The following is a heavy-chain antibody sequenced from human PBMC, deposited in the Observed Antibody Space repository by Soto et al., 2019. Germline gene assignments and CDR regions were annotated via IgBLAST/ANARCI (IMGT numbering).Heavy chain of an antibody. CDR1: GGTFSSYA. D-gene: IGHD3-10*01. Sequence: QVQLVQSGAEVKKPGSSVKVSCKASGGTFSSYAISWVRQAPGQGLEWMGGIIPIFGTANYAQKFQGRVTITADESTSTAYMELSSLRSEDTAVYYCARELETMVWGVNYYYGMDVWGQGTTVTVSS. CDR3: ARELETMVWGVNYYYGMDV. V-gene: IGHV1-69*01. CDR2: IIPIFGTA. J-gene: IGHJ6*02.